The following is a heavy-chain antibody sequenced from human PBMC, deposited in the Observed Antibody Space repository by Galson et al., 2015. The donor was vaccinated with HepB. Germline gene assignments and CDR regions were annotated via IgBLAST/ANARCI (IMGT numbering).Heavy chain of an antibody. Sequence: SLRLSCAASGFTFSDYYMSWIRQAPGKGLEWVSYISSSSSYTNYADSVKGRFTISRDNAKNSLYLQMNSLRAEDTAVYYCARDHNWNYASAVFDPWGQGTLVTVSS. D-gene: IGHD1-7*01. V-gene: IGHV3-11*06. J-gene: IGHJ5*02. CDR2: ISSSSSYT. CDR3: ARDHNWNYASAVFDP. CDR1: GFTFSDYY.